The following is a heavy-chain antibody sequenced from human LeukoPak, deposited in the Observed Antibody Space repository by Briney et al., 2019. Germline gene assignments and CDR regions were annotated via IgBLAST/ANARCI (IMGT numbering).Heavy chain of an antibody. CDR3: ASQFYYGSGSYYRDAFDI. V-gene: IGHV5-51*01. D-gene: IGHD3-10*01. CDR1: GYTFTTYW. J-gene: IGHJ3*02. Sequence: GESLKISCKGSGYTFTTYWIGWVRQMPGKGLEWMGIIYPGDSDARYSPSFQGQVTISADKSISTAYLQWGSLKASDTAMYYCASQFYYGSGSYYRDAFDIWGQGTMVTVSS. CDR2: IYPGDSDA.